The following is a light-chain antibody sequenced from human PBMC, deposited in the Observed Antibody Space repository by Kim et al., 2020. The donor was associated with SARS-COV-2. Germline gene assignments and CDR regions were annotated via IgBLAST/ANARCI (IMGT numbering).Light chain of an antibody. Sequence: QSALTQPASVSGSPGQSLTISCSGTSSDVGNYNLVSWYQQHPGKAPKLMIYEVSKRPSGVSNRFSGSKSGNTASLTISGLQAEDEADYYCCSYAGSSTTVLFGGGTQLTVL. CDR3: CSYAGSSTTVL. CDR1: SSDVGNYNL. CDR2: EVS. J-gene: IGLJ2*01. V-gene: IGLV2-23*02.